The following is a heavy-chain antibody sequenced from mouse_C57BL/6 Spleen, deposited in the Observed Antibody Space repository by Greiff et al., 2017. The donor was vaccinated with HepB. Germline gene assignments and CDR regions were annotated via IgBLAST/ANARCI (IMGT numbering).Heavy chain of an antibody. CDR2: IDPETGGT. CDR3: TRTRITPYYFDY. D-gene: IGHD2-4*01. V-gene: IGHV1-15*01. J-gene: IGHJ2*01. Sequence: QVQLKQSGAELVRPGASVTLSCKASGYTFTDYEMHWVKQTPVHGLEWIGAIDPETGGTAYNQKFKGKAILTADKSSSTAYMELRSLTSEDSAVYYCTRTRITPYYFDYWGQGTTLTVSS. CDR1: GYTFTDYE.